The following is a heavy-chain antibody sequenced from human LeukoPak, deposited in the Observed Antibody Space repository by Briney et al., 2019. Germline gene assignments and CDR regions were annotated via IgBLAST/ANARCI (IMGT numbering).Heavy chain of an antibody. D-gene: IGHD2-2*01. V-gene: IGHV1-69*06. CDR3: ASVVPAAIGHSGMDV. J-gene: IGHJ6*04. Sequence: ASVKVSCKASGGTFSSYAISWVRQAPGQGLEWMGGIIPIFGTANYAQKFQGRVTITADKSTSTAYMELSSLRSEDTAVYYCASVVPAAIGHSGMDVWGKGTTVTVSS. CDR1: GGTFSSYA. CDR2: IIPIFGTA.